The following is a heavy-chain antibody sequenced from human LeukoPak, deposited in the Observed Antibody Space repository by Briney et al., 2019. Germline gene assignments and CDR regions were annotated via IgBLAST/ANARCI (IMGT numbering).Heavy chain of an antibody. Sequence: SETLSLTCTVSGGSISSSSSYWGWIRQPPEKGLEWIGNIFYSGTTNYNPSLKSRVTISVDTSKNQFSLKLSSVTAADTAVYYCARLAIRPYNWFDPWGQGTLVTVSS. J-gene: IGHJ5*02. CDR3: ARLAIRPYNWFDP. V-gene: IGHV4-39*07. CDR1: GGSISSSSSY. D-gene: IGHD2-2*02. CDR2: IFYSGTT.